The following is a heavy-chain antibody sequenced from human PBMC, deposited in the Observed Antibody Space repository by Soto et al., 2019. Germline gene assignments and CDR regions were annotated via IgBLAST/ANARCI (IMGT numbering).Heavy chain of an antibody. CDR2: IIPILGTA. V-gene: IGHV1-69*13. CDR3: ARSKWELLRGYYFDY. J-gene: IGHJ4*02. CDR1: GGTFSSYA. Sequence: SVKVSCKASGGTFSSYAISWVRQAPGQGLEWMGGIIPILGTANYAQKFQGRVTITADESTSTAYMELSSLRSEDTAVYYCARSKWELLRGYYFDYWGQGTLVTVSS. D-gene: IGHD1-26*01.